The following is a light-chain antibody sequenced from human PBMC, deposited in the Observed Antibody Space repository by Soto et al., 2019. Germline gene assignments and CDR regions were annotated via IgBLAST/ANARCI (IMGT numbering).Light chain of an antibody. CDR1: QTFSTW. Sequence: DIQMTPAPSTLSASVGGRGTLSFRASQTFSTWLAWYQQKPGKAPKLLIYDASSLESGVPSRFSGSGSGTEFTLTISSLQPDDFATYYCQQYNSYLGTFGQGTKVDIK. CDR2: DAS. V-gene: IGKV1-5*01. CDR3: QQYNSYLGT. J-gene: IGKJ1*01.